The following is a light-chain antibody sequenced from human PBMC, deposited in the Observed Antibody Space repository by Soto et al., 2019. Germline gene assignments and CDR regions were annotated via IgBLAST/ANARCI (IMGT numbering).Light chain of an antibody. CDR1: SSNIGSNT. J-gene: IGLJ2*01. CDR2: SNN. CDR3: AAWDDSLNGDVV. V-gene: IGLV1-44*01. Sequence: QSVLTQPPSASGTPGQRVTISWSGSSSNIGSNTVNWYQQLPGTAPKLLIYSNNQRPSGVPDRFSGSKSGTPASLAISGLQSEDEADYYCAAWDDSLNGDVVFGGGTKLTVL.